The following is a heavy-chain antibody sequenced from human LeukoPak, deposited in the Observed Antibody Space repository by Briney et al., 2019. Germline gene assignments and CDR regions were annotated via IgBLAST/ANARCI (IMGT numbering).Heavy chain of an antibody. Sequence: GGSLRLSCAASGFTFSSYAMSWVRQAPGKGLEWVSAISGSGGSTHYADSVKGWFTISRDNSKNTLYLQMNSLRAEDTAVYYCARGGYSYDPFDYWGQGTLVTVSS. V-gene: IGHV3-23*01. CDR1: GFTFSSYA. D-gene: IGHD5-18*01. CDR2: ISGSGGST. CDR3: ARGGYSYDPFDY. J-gene: IGHJ4*02.